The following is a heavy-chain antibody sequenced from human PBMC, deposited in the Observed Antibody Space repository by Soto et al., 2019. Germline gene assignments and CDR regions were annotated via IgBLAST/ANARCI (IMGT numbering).Heavy chain of an antibody. CDR1: GFTFSSYW. V-gene: IGHV3-74*01. CDR3: ARRGAVAGLHY. J-gene: IGHJ4*02. D-gene: IGHD6-19*01. CDR2: INSDGSST. Sequence: EVQLVESGGGLVQPGGSLRVSCAASGFTFSSYWMHWVRQALGKGLVWVSRINSDGSSTSYADSVKGRFTISRDNAKNTLYLQMNSLRAEDTAIYYCARRGAVAGLHYWGQGTLVTVSS.